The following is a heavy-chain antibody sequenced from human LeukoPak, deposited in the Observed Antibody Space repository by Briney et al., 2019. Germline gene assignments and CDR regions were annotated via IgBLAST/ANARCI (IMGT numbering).Heavy chain of an antibody. CDR2: ISGSGGST. J-gene: IGHJ4*02. Sequence: GGSLRLSCAASGFTFSSYAMSWVRQAPGKGLEWVSGISGSGGSTYYADSVKGRFTISRDNSKNSLYLQMNSLRAEDTAVYYCARGGYSTSYYFDYWGQGTLVTVSS. CDR1: GFTFSSYA. V-gene: IGHV3-23*01. CDR3: ARGGYSTSYYFDY. D-gene: IGHD5-12*01.